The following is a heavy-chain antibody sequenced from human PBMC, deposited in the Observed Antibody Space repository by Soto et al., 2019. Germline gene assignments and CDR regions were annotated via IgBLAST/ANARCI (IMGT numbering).Heavy chain of an antibody. D-gene: IGHD3-3*01. J-gene: IGHJ5*02. CDR3: ARVNMRITIFGVTPGWFDP. Sequence: SETLSLTCTVSGGSISSYYWSWIRQPPGKGLEWIGYIYSSVSTNYNPSLKSRVTISVDTSKNQFSLKLISVTAADTAVYYCARVNMRITIFGVTPGWFDPWGQGTLVTVSS. V-gene: IGHV4-59*01. CDR2: IYSSVST. CDR1: GGSISSYY.